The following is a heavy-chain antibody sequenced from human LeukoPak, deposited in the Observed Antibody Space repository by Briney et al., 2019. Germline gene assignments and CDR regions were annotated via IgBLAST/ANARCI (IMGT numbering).Heavy chain of an antibody. V-gene: IGHV4-34*01. Sequence: SETLSLTCAVYSGSFSGYYWSWIRQPPGKGLEWIGEINHSGSTNYNPSLKSRVTISVDTSKNQFSLKLSSVTAADTAVYYCARHYYYDSSGFGYDPWGQGTLVTVSS. CDR1: SGSFSGYY. J-gene: IGHJ5*02. CDR3: ARHYYYDSSGFGYDP. CDR2: INHSGST. D-gene: IGHD3-22*01.